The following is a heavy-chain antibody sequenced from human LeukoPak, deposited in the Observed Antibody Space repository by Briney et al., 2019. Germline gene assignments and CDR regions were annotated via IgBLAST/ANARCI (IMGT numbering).Heavy chain of an antibody. CDR2: IYYSGST. CDR1: GGSTTSSSYY. CDR3: ARQSTTITGTAFYYYFYMDV. V-gene: IGHV4-39*07. Sequence: SETLSLTCSVSGGSTTSSSYYWGWIRQPPGKGLEWIGSIYYSGSTYYNPSLKSRVTISVDTAKNQFSLKLSSVTAADTAVYYCARQSTTITGTAFYYYFYMDVWGKGTTVTVSS. J-gene: IGHJ6*03. D-gene: IGHD1-7*01.